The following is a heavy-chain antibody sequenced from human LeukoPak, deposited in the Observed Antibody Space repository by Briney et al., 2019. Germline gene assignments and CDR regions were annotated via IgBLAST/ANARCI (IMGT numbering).Heavy chain of an antibody. Sequence: SVKVSCKASGGTFSSYAISRVRQAPGQGLEWMGGIIPIFGTANYAQKFQGRVTITADESTSTAYMELSSLRSEDTAVYYCARGHYDYVWGSYRQYYYYYCYMDVWGKGTTVTISS. CDR2: IIPIFGTA. J-gene: IGHJ6*03. D-gene: IGHD3-16*02. CDR1: GGTFSSYA. V-gene: IGHV1-69*13. CDR3: ARGHYDYVWGSYRQYYYYYCYMDV.